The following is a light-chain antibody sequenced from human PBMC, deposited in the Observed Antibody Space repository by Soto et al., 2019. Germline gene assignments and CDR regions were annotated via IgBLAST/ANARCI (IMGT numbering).Light chain of an antibody. Sequence: EVVLTQSPATLSVSPGDRATLSCRASQSVSIKLAWYQQKPGQAPRLLIYDTSTRATGIPARFSGSGSGTEFTLTISSLHSEDFAVYYCQQYNKWPPITFRQGTRLEI. CDR2: DTS. CDR1: QSVSIK. J-gene: IGKJ5*01. V-gene: IGKV3D-15*01. CDR3: QQYNKWPPIT.